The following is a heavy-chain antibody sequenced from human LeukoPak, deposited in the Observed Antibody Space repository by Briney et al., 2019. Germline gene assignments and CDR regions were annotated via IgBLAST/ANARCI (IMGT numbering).Heavy chain of an antibody. CDR3: ARDHPYFDY. Sequence: GGSLRLSCAASGFTFTNDFMTWVRQAPGKGLEWVANMKVDGSDIHYVDSVKGRFTISSDNARNSLYLQMNSLRAEDTAVYYCARDHPYFDYWGQGTLVTVSS. V-gene: IGHV3-7*01. CDR2: MKVDGSDI. J-gene: IGHJ4*02. CDR1: GFTFTNDF.